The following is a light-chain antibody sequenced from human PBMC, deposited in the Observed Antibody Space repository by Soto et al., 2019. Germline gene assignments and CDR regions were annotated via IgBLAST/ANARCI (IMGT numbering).Light chain of an antibody. V-gene: IGLV2-14*01. Sequence: QSALTQPASVSGSPGQSITISCTGTTSDIGGYNYVSWYQQHPGEAPKLMIYDVTRRPSGVSNRFSGSKSGNTASPTISGLQAEDEADYYCSSDISSSAPYVFGTGTKLTVL. J-gene: IGLJ1*01. CDR1: TSDIGGYNY. CDR2: DVT. CDR3: SSDISSSAPYV.